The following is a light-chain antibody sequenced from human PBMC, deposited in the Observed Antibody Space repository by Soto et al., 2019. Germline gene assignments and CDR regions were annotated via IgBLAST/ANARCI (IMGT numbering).Light chain of an antibody. Sequence: EIVLTQSPGTLSLSPGERATLSCRASQSISSSYLAWYQQKPGQAPRLLIYAASSRATGIPDRFSGSGSGTDFTLTISRLEPDYFAVYYCQHYGSTSYTFGQGNRFEIK. J-gene: IGKJ2*01. V-gene: IGKV3-20*01. CDR1: QSISSSY. CDR2: AAS. CDR3: QHYGSTSYT.